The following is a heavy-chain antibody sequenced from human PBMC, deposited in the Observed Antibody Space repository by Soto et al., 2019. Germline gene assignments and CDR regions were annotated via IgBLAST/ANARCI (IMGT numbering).Heavy chain of an antibody. D-gene: IGHD2-15*01. Sequence: QVQLVQSGAEVKKPGSSVKVSCKASGGTFSSYAISWLRQAPGQGLEWMGGIIPIFGTANYAQKFQGRVTITADDSTSTDYMELSSVRSEDTGVYCCVIGYSPFDYWGQGTLVTVSS. V-gene: IGHV1-69*01. CDR1: GGTFSSYA. J-gene: IGHJ4*02. CDR3: VIGYSPFDY. CDR2: IIPIFGTA.